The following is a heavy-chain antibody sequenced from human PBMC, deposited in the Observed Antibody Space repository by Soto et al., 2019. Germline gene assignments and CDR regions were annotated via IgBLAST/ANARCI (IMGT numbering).Heavy chain of an antibody. Sequence: ASVKVSCKASGYTFTSYGISWVRQAPEQGLEWMGWISAYNGNTNYAQKLQGRVTMTTDTSTSTAYMELRSLRSDDTAVYYCARNPITTFYYYYMGVWGKGTTVTVSS. D-gene: IGHD4-4*01. V-gene: IGHV1-18*01. CDR1: GYTFTSYG. J-gene: IGHJ6*03. CDR3: ARNPITTFYYYYMGV. CDR2: ISAYNGNT.